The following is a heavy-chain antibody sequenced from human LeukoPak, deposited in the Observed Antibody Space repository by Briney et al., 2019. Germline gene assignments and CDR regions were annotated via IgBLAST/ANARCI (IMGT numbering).Heavy chain of an antibody. CDR1: GFXFSNFA. D-gene: IGHD3-10*01. V-gene: IGHV3-23*01. CDR2: ISGSGGRI. Sequence: GGSLRLSCAASGFXFSNFAISWVRQAPGKGLEWVSYISGSGGRIYYADSVKGRFTISRDNSKHTLYLQMNSLRAEDTAVYYCAKSTTYGSESYSYYFDYWGQGTLVTVSS. J-gene: IGHJ4*02. CDR3: AKSTTYGSESYSYYFDY.